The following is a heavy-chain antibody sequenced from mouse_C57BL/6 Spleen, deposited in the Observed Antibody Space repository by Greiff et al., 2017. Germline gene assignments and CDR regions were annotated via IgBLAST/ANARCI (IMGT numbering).Heavy chain of an antibody. Sequence: VQLQQPGAELVMSGASVKLSCKTSGYTFTSFWMHWVNQAPGQGLEWIGESDPSASYSNSNQKFKGKSTLTVDKSSRKAYRQLSSLTSEGAAVYYCARRNYDYDYWGQGTTLTVSS. CDR3: ARRNYDYDY. D-gene: IGHD2-4*01. CDR1: GYTFTSFW. J-gene: IGHJ2*01. V-gene: IGHV1-69*01. CDR2: SDPSASYS.